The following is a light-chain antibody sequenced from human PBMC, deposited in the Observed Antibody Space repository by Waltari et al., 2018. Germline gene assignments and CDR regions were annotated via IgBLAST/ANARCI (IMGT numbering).Light chain of an antibody. CDR3: QSYDSSLSGSL. Sequence: QSVLTQPPPVSGAPGQRVTISCTGSSPTLGAGYDVQWYQQLPGTAPKLVIYGNSNRPSGVPDLFSGSKSGTSASLAITGLQAEDEADYYCQSYDSSLSGSLFGGGTKLTVL. V-gene: IGLV1-40*01. CDR1: SPTLGAGYD. J-gene: IGLJ2*01. CDR2: GNS.